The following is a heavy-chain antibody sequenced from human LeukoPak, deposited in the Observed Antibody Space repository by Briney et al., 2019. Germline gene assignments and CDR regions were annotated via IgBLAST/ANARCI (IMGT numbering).Heavy chain of an antibody. Sequence: PGRSLRLSCAASGFTFSSYAMHWVRQAPGKGLEWLAVISYDGSNKYYADSVKGRFTISRDNSKNTLYLQMNSLRAEDTAVYYCARDYYDSGGYCPFDYWGQGTLVTVSS. V-gene: IGHV3-30-3*01. J-gene: IGHJ4*02. CDR3: ARDYYDSGGYCPFDY. D-gene: IGHD3-22*01. CDR1: GFTFSSYA. CDR2: ISYDGSNK.